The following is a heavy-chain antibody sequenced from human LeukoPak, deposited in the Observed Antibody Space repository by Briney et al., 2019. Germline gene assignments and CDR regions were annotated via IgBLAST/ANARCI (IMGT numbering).Heavy chain of an antibody. Sequence: SETLSLTCTVSGDSINSLDLWSWVRQPPGKGLEWIGEINHSGSTNYNPSLKSRVTISVDTSKNQFSLKLSSVTAADTAVYYCARFRTDYGDSYSADSWGQGTPVTVSS. CDR1: GDSINSLDL. CDR3: ARFRTDYGDSYSADS. V-gene: IGHV4-4*02. CDR2: INHSGST. D-gene: IGHD4-17*01. J-gene: IGHJ4*02.